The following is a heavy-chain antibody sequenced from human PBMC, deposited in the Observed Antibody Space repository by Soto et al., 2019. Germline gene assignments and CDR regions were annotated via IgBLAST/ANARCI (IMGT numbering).Heavy chain of an antibody. CDR3: ASGSAMGADH. CDR1: GVTSSTHT. D-gene: IGHD5-18*01. V-gene: IGHV1-69*06. CDR2: IIPLFGTG. Sequence: SVKVSCKASGVTSSTHTITWVRQAPGQGLEWLGGIIPLFGTGRKAQKFQGRITIIADKSTSTAYMELSSLRSEDTAVYFCASGSAMGADHWGQGTLVTVSS. J-gene: IGHJ5*02.